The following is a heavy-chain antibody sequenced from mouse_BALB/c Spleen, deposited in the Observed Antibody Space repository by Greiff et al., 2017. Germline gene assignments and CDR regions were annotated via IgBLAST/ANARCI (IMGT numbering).Heavy chain of an antibody. CDR1: GYAFSSSW. CDR3: ARSNGKGFYFDY. D-gene: IGHD2-1*01. J-gene: IGHJ2*01. Sequence: VQLQESGPELVKPGASVKISCKASGYAFSSSWMNWVKQRPGQGLEWIGRIYPGDGDTNYNGKFKGKATLTADKSSSTAYMQLSSLTSVDSAVYFCARSNGKGFYFDYWGQGTTLTVSS. CDR2: IYPGDGDT. V-gene: IGHV1-82*01.